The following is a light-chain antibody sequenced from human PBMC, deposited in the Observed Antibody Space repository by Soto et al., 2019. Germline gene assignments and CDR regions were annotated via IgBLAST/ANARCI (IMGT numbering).Light chain of an antibody. CDR2: GAS. Sequence: EIVMTQSPATLSVSPGERATLSFRASQSVSSNLPWYQQKPGQAPRLLIYGASTRATGIPARFSGSGSGKEFTRTISSLQSEDFAVYYCQQYNNWPRTFGQGTNVDIK. CDR3: QQYNNWPRT. J-gene: IGKJ1*01. V-gene: IGKV3-15*01. CDR1: QSVSSN.